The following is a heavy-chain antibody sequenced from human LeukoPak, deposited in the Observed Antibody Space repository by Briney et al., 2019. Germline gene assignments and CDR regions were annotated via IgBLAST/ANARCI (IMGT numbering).Heavy chain of an antibody. D-gene: IGHD1-26*01. J-gene: IGHJ1*01. CDR2: ISGSGTSI. CDR3: ARSTRRDSEIALAEYFQH. V-gene: IGHV3-23*01. Sequence: GGSLRLSCAASGFTFSNFAVVWVRQAPGKGLEWVCAISGSGTSIHYADSVKGRFTISRDNAKNSLYLQMNSLRAEDTAVYYCARSTRRDSEIALAEYFQHWGQGTLVTVSS. CDR1: GFTFSNFA.